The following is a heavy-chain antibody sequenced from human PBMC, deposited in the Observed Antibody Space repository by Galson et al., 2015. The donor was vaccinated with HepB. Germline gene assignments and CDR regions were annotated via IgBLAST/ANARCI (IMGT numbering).Heavy chain of an antibody. CDR3: VKEGGGVSLIVGNYFDC. D-gene: IGHD2/OR15-2a*01. V-gene: IGHV3-9*01. Sequence: SLRLSCAASGFNFDGYAMHWVRQAPGKGLEWVSGISWNSNRIVYADSVKGRFTISRDNAEKSLFLHMNSLRPEDTAIYYCVKEGGGVSLIVGNYFDCWGQGTLIAVSS. CDR1: GFNFDGYA. J-gene: IGHJ4*02. CDR2: ISWNSNRI.